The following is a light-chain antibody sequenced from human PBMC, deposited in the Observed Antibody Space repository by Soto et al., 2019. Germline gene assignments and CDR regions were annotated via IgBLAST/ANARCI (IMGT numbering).Light chain of an antibody. CDR3: QQRSTWLT. Sequence: EIVLTQSPGTLSLSPGERATLYCRASQSVGSNYLAWYQQKPGQAPRLLIYGASSRATGIPARFSGSGSGTDFTLTISSLEPEDFALYYCQQRSTWLTFGGGTKVDIK. V-gene: IGKV3D-20*02. J-gene: IGKJ4*01. CDR2: GAS. CDR1: QSVGSNY.